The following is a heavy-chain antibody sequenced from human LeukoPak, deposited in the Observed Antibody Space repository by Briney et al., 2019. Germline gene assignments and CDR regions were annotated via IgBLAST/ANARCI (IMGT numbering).Heavy chain of an antibody. Sequence: GGSLRLSCAASGFTFSTYSMDWVRQAPGKGLQWISYISGGSKTIYYADSLKGRFTISRDNSKNTLYLQMNSLRAEDTAVYYCASGQKVLRFLEWLPPEYFQHWGQGTLVTVSS. CDR2: ISGGSKTI. J-gene: IGHJ1*01. D-gene: IGHD3-3*01. CDR1: GFTFSTYS. CDR3: ASGQKVLRFLEWLPPEYFQH. V-gene: IGHV3-48*01.